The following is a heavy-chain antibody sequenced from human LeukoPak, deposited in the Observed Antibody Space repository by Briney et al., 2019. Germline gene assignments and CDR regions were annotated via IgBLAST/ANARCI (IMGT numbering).Heavy chain of an antibody. D-gene: IGHD3-10*01. CDR3: ARGRGAY. V-gene: IGHV4-34*01. CDR2: INHSGST. J-gene: IGHJ4*02. Sequence: PSETLSLTCAVSGGSFSGYYWSWIRQPPGKGLEWIGEINHSGSTNYNPSLKSRVTISVDTSKNQFSLKLSSVTAADTAVYYCARGRGAYWGQGTLVTVSS. CDR1: GGSFSGYY.